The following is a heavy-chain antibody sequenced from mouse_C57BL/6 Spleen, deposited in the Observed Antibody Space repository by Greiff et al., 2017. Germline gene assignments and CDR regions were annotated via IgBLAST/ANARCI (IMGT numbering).Heavy chain of an antibody. CDR3: ARYYYGSSYDYYYAMDY. CDR2: IYPRSGNT. Sequence: VKLMESGAELARPGASVKLSCKASGYTFTSYGISWVKQRTGQGLEWIGEIYPRSGNTYYNEKFKGKATLTADKSSSTAYMELRRLTSEDSAVYFCARYYYGSSYDYYYAMDYWGQGTSVTVSS. D-gene: IGHD1-1*01. V-gene: IGHV1-81*01. CDR1: GYTFTSYG. J-gene: IGHJ4*01.